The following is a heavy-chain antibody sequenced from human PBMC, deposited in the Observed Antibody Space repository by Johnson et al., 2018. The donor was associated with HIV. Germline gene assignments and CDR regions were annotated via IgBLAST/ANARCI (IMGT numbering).Heavy chain of an antibody. Sequence: QVQLVESGGGLVQPGGSLRLSCAASGFTFSSYGMHWVRQAPGKGLEWVAFIRYDGSNKYYADSVKGRLTISRENAKNSLYLQMNSLRAEDTAVYYCARPHVSSIAARRGVFDIWGQGTMVTVSS. V-gene: IGHV3-30*02. D-gene: IGHD6-6*01. CDR1: GFTFSSYG. CDR3: ARPHVSSIAARRGVFDI. J-gene: IGHJ3*02. CDR2: IRYDGSNK.